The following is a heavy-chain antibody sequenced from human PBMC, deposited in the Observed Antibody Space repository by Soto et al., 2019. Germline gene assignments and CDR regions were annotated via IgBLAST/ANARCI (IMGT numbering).Heavy chain of an antibody. Sequence: SVKVSCKASGGTFSSYAISWVRQAPGQGLEWMGGIIPIFGTANCAQKFQGRVTITADESTSTAYMELSSLRSEDTAVYYCARRAGYCSSTSCFTPYNWFDPWGQGTLVTVSS. D-gene: IGHD2-2*01. CDR1: GGTFSSYA. CDR3: ARRAGYCSSTSCFTPYNWFDP. CDR2: IIPIFGTA. J-gene: IGHJ5*02. V-gene: IGHV1-69*13.